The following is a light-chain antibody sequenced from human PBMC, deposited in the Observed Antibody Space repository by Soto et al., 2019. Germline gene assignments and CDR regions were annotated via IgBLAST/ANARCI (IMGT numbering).Light chain of an antibody. CDR1: QSLVNRDGNTY. CDR3: MQGTHWPPT. V-gene: IGKV2D-30*01. CDR2: KVS. J-gene: IGKJ5*01. Sequence: DVVMTQSPLSLPVTLGQPASISCRSSQSLVNRDGNTYLSWFQQRPGQSPRRLIYKVSNWDSGVADRFSGSGSGTDFTLKISRVEAEDIGVYFCMQGTHWPPTFGQGTRREIK.